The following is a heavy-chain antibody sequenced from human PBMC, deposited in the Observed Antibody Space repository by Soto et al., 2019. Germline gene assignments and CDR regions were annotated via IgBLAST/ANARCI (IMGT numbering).Heavy chain of an antibody. Sequence: SETLSLTCTVSGGSVDSSPYYWAWIRQPPGKSLEWIGTIYYHGNTYSNPSLKSRVTISVDTSNNQLSLKLRSVTAADTAVYYCARHDGFSSGWIFDYWGHGTLVTVSS. CDR2: IYYHGNT. CDR3: ARHDGFSSGWIFDY. D-gene: IGHD6-19*01. CDR1: GGSVDSSPYY. J-gene: IGHJ4*01. V-gene: IGHV4-39*01.